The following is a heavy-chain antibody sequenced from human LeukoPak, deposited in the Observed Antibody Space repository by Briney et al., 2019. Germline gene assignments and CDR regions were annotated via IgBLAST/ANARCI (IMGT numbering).Heavy chain of an antibody. CDR3: ARLSRYSYGPNGFDY. CDR1: GGSISSSSYY. CDR2: IYYSGST. Sequence: SETLSLTCTVSGGSISSSSYYWGWIRQPPGKGLEWIGSIYYSGSTYYNPSLKSRVTISVDTSKNQFSLKLSSVTAADTAVYYCARLSRYSYGPNGFDYWGQGTLVTVSS. V-gene: IGHV4-39*01. J-gene: IGHJ4*02. D-gene: IGHD5-18*01.